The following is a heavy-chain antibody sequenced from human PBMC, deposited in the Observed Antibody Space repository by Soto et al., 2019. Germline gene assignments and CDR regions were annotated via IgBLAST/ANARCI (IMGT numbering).Heavy chain of an antibody. CDR1: GGSISSSSYY. Sequence: ASETLSLTCTVSGGSISSSSYYWGWIRQPPGKGLGWIGSIYYSGSTYYNPSLKSRVTISVDTSKNQFSLKLSSVTAADTAVYYCARHFGDFAPSYYYYGMDVWGQGTTVTVSS. CDR2: IYYSGST. J-gene: IGHJ6*02. V-gene: IGHV4-39*01. CDR3: ARHFGDFAPSYYYYGMDV. D-gene: IGHD4-17*01.